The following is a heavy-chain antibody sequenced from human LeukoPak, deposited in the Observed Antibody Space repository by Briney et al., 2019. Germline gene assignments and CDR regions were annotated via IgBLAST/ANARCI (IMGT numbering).Heavy chain of an antibody. Sequence: GRSLRLSCAASGFTFSSYGLHWVRQAPGKGLEWVAVIWYDGSNKYYADSVKGRFTISRDNSKNALYLQMNSLRAEDTAVYYCARSGNGGNEPFDYWGQGTLVTVSS. D-gene: IGHD4-23*01. J-gene: IGHJ4*02. V-gene: IGHV3-33*01. CDR3: ARSGNGGNEPFDY. CDR1: GFTFSSYG. CDR2: IWYDGSNK.